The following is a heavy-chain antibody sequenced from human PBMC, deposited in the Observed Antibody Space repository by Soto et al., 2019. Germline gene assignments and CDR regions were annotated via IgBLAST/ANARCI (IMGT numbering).Heavy chain of an antibody. CDR3: VSAYYHTSEYHKMD. D-gene: IGHD2-21*01. CDR2: MYYSGST. Sequence: LVKPSETLSLTCIVSGYSASTSSYQWSWIRQPPGKGLEWIGYMYYSGSTNYNPSLTSRVTISVDRSTNVFCLRLSSVTAADMAVYYCVSAYYHTSEYHKMDWGQGTRVHVSS. V-gene: IGHV4-61*01. J-gene: IGHJ4*02. CDR1: GYSASTSSYQ.